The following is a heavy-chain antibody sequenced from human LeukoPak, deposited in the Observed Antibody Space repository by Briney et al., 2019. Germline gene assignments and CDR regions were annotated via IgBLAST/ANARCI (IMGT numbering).Heavy chain of an antibody. CDR3: AKSHLYDSSGYYLETFDY. V-gene: IGHV3-30*18. D-gene: IGHD3-22*01. Sequence: GGSLRLSCAASGFTFSSYGMHWFRQAPGKGLEGVAVISYDGSNKYYADSVKGRFTISRDNSKNTLYLQMNSLRAEDTAVYYCAKSHLYDSSGYYLETFDYWGQGTLVTVSS. CDR1: GFTFSSYG. J-gene: IGHJ4*02. CDR2: ISYDGSNK.